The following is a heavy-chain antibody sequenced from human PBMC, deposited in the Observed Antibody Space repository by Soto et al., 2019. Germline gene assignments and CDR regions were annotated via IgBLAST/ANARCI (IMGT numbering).Heavy chain of an antibody. CDR2: ISHSETT. Sequence: QVRLQESGPGLVKASQTLSLTCSVSGSYITSGDYHWTWIRQAPGKGLEWIGYISHSETTYYSPALKNRIIISSDFSMNQFSPRLNSVTAADTAVYFCAGFGVGDRDDKWGQGTLVTVSS. D-gene: IGHD2-8*01. J-gene: IGHJ4*02. V-gene: IGHV4-30-4*01. CDR1: GSYITSGDYH. CDR3: AGFGVGDRDDK.